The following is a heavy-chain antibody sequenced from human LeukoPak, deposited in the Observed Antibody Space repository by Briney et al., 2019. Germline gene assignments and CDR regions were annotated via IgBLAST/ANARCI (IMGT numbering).Heavy chain of an antibody. J-gene: IGHJ3*02. CDR2: IYYSGST. V-gene: IGHV4-59*01. Sequence: SSETLSLTCTVSGGSISSYYWSWIRQPPGKGLEWIGYIYYSGSTNYNPSLKSRVTISVDTSKTQFSLKLGSVTAADTAVYYCARAVQYPHTFDIWGQETIVTVSS. D-gene: IGHD2-2*01. CDR3: ARAVQYPHTFDI. CDR1: GGSISSYY.